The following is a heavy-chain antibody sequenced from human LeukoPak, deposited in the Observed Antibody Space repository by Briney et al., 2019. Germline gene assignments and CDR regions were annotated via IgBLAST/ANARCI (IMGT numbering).Heavy chain of an antibody. J-gene: IGHJ4*02. Sequence: SVKVSCTASGGTFSSYAISWVRQAPGQGLEWMGGIIPIFGTANYAQKFQGRVTITADESTSTAYMELSSLRSEDTAVYYCASRFHYYDSSGYSTLQYWGQGTLVTVSS. D-gene: IGHD3-22*01. CDR1: GGTFSSYA. V-gene: IGHV1-69*01. CDR3: ASRFHYYDSSGYSTLQY. CDR2: IIPIFGTA.